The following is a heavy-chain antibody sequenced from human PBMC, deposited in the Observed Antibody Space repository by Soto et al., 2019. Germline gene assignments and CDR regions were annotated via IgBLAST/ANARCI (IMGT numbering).Heavy chain of an antibody. J-gene: IGHJ4*02. Sequence: GGSLRLSCAASGFPISKYAMNWVRHAAGKGLEWVSGISDGGGDTYYADSVKGRFTISRDNSKNTLYLQMTSLRAEDTAVYHCAKDHFGSGSYRFDYWGQGTLVTVSS. CDR1: GFPISKYA. CDR3: AKDHFGSGSYRFDY. V-gene: IGHV3-23*01. D-gene: IGHD3-10*01. CDR2: ISDGGGDT.